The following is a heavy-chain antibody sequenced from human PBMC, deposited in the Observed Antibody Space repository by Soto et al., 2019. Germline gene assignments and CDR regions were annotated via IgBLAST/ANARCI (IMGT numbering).Heavy chain of an antibody. V-gene: IGHV4-39*01. CDR1: GGSIRVQSYY. D-gene: IGHD4-17*01. CDR3: VRPYGDSLLLDY. CDR2: SYYSGTS. Sequence: SETLSLTCTVSGGSIRVQSYYWTWIRQTPGKGLEWVGSSYYSGTSYFNPALKGRVTISVDTSTNQFSLRLTSVTAADTAVYYCVRPYGDSLLLDYWGQGTLVTVSS. J-gene: IGHJ4*02.